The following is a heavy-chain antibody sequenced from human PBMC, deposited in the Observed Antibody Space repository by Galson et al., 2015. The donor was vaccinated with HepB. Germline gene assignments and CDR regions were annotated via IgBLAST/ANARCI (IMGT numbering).Heavy chain of an antibody. V-gene: IGHV3-23*01. CDR3: ARGYIRLENYFDY. CDR1: GFTFGSYA. J-gene: IGHJ4*02. CDR2: ISGSGGTI. Sequence: SLRLSCAASGFTFGSYAMNWLRQAPGKGLVWLSVISGSGGTIYYADSVKGRFTISRDNSKNTLYLQMNSLRAEDTAVYYCARGYIRLENYFDYWGQGALVTVSS. D-gene: IGHD5-18*01.